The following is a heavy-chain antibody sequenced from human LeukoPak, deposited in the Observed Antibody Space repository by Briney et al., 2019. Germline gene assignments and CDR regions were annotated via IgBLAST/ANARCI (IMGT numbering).Heavy chain of an antibody. Sequence: SETLSLTCTVSGGSIRSYYWSWIRQPAGKGLEWIWRIYTSGSTNCNPSPKSRVTMSVDTSKNQFSLKLSSVTAADTAVYYCAKEQDYYGSGSYPLWGQGTLVTVSS. D-gene: IGHD3-10*01. CDR2: IYTSGST. V-gene: IGHV4-4*07. J-gene: IGHJ4*02. CDR3: AKEQDYYGSGSYPL. CDR1: GGSIRSYY.